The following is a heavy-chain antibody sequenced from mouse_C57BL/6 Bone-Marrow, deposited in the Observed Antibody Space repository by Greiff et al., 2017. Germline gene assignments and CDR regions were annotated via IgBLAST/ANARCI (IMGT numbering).Heavy chain of an antibody. Sequence: VQLKQSGGDLVKPGGSLKLSCAASGFTFSSYGMSWVRQTPDKRLEWVATISSGGSYTYYPDSVKGRFTISRDNAKNTLYLQMSSLKSEDTAMYYCARRDGYSERFAYWGQGTLVTVSA. CDR1: GFTFSSYG. V-gene: IGHV5-6*01. CDR3: ARRDGYSERFAY. CDR2: ISSGGSYT. D-gene: IGHD2-3*01. J-gene: IGHJ3*01.